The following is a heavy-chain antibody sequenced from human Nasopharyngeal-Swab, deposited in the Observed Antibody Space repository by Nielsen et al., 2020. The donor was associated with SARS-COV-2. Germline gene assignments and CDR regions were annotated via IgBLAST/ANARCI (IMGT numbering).Heavy chain of an antibody. J-gene: IGHJ6*02. CDR1: GGSITGYY. V-gene: IGHV4-59*01. CDR3: ARDRPNYGMDV. CDR2: IYYTGST. Sequence: SETLSLTCTVSGGSITGYYWSWIRQPPGKGLEWIGNIYYTGSTKYNPSLKSRVTISIDASKYQFSLKLTSVTAADTAVYYCARDRPNYGMDVWGRDTTVTVS.